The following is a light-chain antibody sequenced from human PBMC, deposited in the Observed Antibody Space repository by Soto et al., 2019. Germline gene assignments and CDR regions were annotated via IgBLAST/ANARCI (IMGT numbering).Light chain of an antibody. CDR1: QSISTY. Sequence: DIQMTQSPSSLSASVGDRVTITCRASQSISTYLNWYQQKPGKAPNLLIYAASSLQSGVPSRFSVSGSGTDFTLTIRSLQSEDFATYYCQASYNIPYTFGQGTKLEIK. CDR2: AAS. J-gene: IGKJ2*01. V-gene: IGKV1-39*01. CDR3: QASYNIPYT.